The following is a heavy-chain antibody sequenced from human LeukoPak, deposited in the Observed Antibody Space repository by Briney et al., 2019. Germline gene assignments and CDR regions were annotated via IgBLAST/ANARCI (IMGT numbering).Heavy chain of an antibody. D-gene: IGHD4-17*01. CDR1: GGSISSGDYY. Sequence: PSETLSLTCTVSGGSISSGDYYWSWIRQPPGKGLEWIGYIYYSGSTYYNPSLKSRVTISVDTSKNQFSLKLSSVTAADTAVYYCAREGHDYGAHVFEYWGQGTQVTVSS. J-gene: IGHJ4*02. CDR3: AREGHDYGAHVFEY. V-gene: IGHV4-30-4*01. CDR2: IYYSGST.